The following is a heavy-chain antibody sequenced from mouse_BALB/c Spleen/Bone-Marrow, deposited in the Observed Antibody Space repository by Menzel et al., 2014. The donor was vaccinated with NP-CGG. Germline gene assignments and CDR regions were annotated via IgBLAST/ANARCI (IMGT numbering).Heavy chain of an antibody. J-gene: IGHJ3*01. CDR2: IDPANGNT. V-gene: IGHV14-3*02. CDR3: ARNGNYGAWFAY. CDR1: GFNIKDTY. Sequence: VQPQQSGAELVKPGASVKLSCTASGFNIKDTYMHWVKQRPEQGLEWIGRIDPANGNTKYDPNFPGKATITADTSSNTDYLQLRSLTSEDTDVYYCARNGNYGAWFAYWGQGTLVTVSA. D-gene: IGHD2-1*01.